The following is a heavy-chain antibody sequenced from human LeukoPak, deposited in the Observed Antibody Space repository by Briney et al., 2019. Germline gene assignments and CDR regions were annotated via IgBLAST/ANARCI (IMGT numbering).Heavy chain of an antibody. D-gene: IGHD3-9*01. Sequence: ASVKVSCKASGYTFTSYDINWVRQATGQGLEWMGWMNPNSGNTGYAQKFQGRVTMTRNTSISTAYMELSSLRSEDTAVYYCARGLRYFDWLFNSDYYYMDVWGKGTTVTVSS. CDR3: ARGLRYFDWLFNSDYYYMDV. CDR1: GYTFTSYD. CDR2: MNPNSGNT. V-gene: IGHV1-8*01. J-gene: IGHJ6*03.